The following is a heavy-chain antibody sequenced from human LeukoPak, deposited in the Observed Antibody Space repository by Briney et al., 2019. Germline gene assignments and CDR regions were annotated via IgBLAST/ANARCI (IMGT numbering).Heavy chain of an antibody. D-gene: IGHD3-10*01. CDR3: ARVAGRSVFDY. J-gene: IGHJ4*02. Sequence: SETLSLTCTVSGGSISSSSYYWGWIRQPPGKGLEWIGYIYYSGSTYYNPSLKSRVTISVDTSKNQFSLKLSSVTAADTAVYYCARVAGRSVFDYWGQGTLVTVSS. CDR1: GGSISSSSYY. V-gene: IGHV4-31*03. CDR2: IYYSGST.